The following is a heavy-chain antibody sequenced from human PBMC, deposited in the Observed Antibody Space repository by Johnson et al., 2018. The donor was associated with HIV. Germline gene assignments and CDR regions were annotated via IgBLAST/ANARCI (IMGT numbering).Heavy chain of an antibody. V-gene: IGHV3-48*04. CDR2: ISSSGSTI. J-gene: IGHJ3*02. CDR1: GFTFSTYV. CDR3: ARGGAYCGGDCNAFDI. D-gene: IGHD2-21*02. Sequence: VHLVESGGGVVRPGGSLRLSCVASGFTFSTYVMYWVRQAPGKGLEWVSYISSSGSTIYYADSVKGRFTISRDNAKNSLYLQMNSLRAEDTAVYYCARGGAYCGGDCNAFDIWGQGTMVTVSS.